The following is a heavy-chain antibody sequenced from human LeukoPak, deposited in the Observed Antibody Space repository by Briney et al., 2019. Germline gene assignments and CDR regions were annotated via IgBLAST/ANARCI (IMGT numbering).Heavy chain of an antibody. Sequence: GGSLRLSCAASGFTFSNFWMHWVRQVPGKGLVWVSGINHYETGTYSAASVKGRLTISSDNAKNTVYLQMNGLRAEDTTVYYCATVSEYWGQGTLVPVSS. CDR3: ATVSEY. V-gene: IGHV3-74*01. J-gene: IGHJ4*02. CDR2: INHYETGT. CDR1: GFTFSNFW.